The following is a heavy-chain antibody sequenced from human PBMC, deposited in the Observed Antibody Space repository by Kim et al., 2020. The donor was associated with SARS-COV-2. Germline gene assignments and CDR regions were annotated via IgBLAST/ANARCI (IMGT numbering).Heavy chain of an antibody. CDR1: GFTLSSFG. Sequence: GGSLRLSCAASGFTLSSFGMHWVLQAPGKGLEWVALLSYDGSFKSYADSVKGRFTTSRDNSKNTLSLQMNSLRDEDTAVYYCAKDFSYGSGSRKGVENWGQGTLVTVSS. J-gene: IGHJ4*02. CDR3: AKDFSYGSGSRKGVEN. CDR2: LSYDGSFK. D-gene: IGHD3-10*01. V-gene: IGHV3-30*18.